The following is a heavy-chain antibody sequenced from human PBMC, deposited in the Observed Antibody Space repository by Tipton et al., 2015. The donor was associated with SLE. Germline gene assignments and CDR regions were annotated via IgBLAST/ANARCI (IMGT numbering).Heavy chain of an antibody. Sequence: SLRLSCSASGFTFSSYAMHWVRQAPGKGLEYVSAISSNGGSTYYADSVKGRFTISRDNAKNSLYLQMNSLRAEDTAVYYCARGSSGWYVPDAFDIWGQGTMVTVSS. J-gene: IGHJ3*02. CDR1: GFTFSSYA. CDR3: ARGSSGWYVPDAFDI. CDR2: ISSNGGST. V-gene: IGHV3-64*04. D-gene: IGHD6-19*01.